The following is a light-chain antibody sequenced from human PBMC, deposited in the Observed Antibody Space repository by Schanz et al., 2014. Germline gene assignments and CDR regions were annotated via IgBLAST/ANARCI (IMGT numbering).Light chain of an antibody. J-gene: IGKJ2*01. CDR2: DAS. CDR1: QSIRSY. Sequence: DIQMTQSPSSLSASVGDRVTITCRASQSIRSYLNWYQQKPGKAPKLLIYDASNLQSGVPSRFSASGSGTDFTLTISSLQPEDFATYYCQQSYSTLYTFGQGTKLEIK. CDR3: QQSYSTLYT. V-gene: IGKV1-39*01.